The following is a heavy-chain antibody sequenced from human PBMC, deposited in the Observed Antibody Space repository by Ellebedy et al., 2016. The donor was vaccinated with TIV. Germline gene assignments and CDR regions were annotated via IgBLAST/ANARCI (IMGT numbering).Heavy chain of an antibody. Sequence: GESLKISCAASGFTFTTYWMSWVRQAPGKGQEWVANMNQVGSEKYYVDSVTGRFTISRDNAQNSLYLHMNNLRAEDTAVYYCARDPNSPGDTGYGDYWGQGVVVTVST. J-gene: IGHJ4*02. CDR1: GFTFTTYW. V-gene: IGHV3-7*03. CDR3: ARDPNSPGDTGYGDY. CDR2: MNQVGSEK. D-gene: IGHD5-12*01.